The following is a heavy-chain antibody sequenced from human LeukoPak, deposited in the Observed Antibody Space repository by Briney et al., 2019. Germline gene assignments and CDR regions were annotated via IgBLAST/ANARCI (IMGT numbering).Heavy chain of an antibody. Sequence: GGSLRLSCAASGFTFSSSAMSWVRQAPGKGLEWVAVLSYGGTNKYYADSVKGRFTISRDNSKNTMFLQMNSLRAEDTAVYHCARDRSGYANDAFDFWGQGTMVTVSS. CDR3: ARDRSGYANDAFDF. V-gene: IGHV3-30-3*01. D-gene: IGHD3-3*01. J-gene: IGHJ3*01. CDR2: LSYGGTNK. CDR1: GFTFSSSA.